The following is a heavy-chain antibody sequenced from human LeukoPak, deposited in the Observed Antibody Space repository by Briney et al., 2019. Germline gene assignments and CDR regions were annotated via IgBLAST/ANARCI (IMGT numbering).Heavy chain of an antibody. CDR3: ARRYSSTWPYFDY. CDR2: IYYSGYT. V-gene: IGHV4-39*01. J-gene: IGHJ4*02. D-gene: IGHD6-13*01. CDR1: GGSISSSSYY. Sequence: PSETLSLTCTVSGGSISSSSYYWGWIRQPPGKGLEWIVSIYYSGYTYYNPSLKSRVTISVDTSKNQFSLKLSSVTATDTAVHYCARRYSSTWPYFDYWGQGTLVTVSS.